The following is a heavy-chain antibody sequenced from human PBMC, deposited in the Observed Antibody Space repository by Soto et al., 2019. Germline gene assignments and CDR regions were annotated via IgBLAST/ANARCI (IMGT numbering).Heavy chain of an antibody. D-gene: IGHD6-19*01. J-gene: IGHJ4*02. Sequence: QVQLVESGGGVVQPGRSLRLSCAASGFTFSSYGMRWVRQAPGKGLEWVAVIWYDGSNKYYADSVKGRFTISRDNSKNTLYLQMNSLRAEDTAVYYCARDRGSGWYYFDYWGQGTLVTVSS. CDR2: IWYDGSNK. V-gene: IGHV3-33*01. CDR1: GFTFSSYG. CDR3: ARDRGSGWYYFDY.